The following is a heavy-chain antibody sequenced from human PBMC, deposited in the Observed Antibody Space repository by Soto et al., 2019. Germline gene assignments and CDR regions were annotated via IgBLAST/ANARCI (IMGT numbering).Heavy chain of an antibody. V-gene: IGHV4-34*01. Sequence: SETLSLTCAVYGGSFSGYYWSWIRQPPGKGLEWIGEINHSGSTNYNPSLKSRVTISVDTSKNQFSLKLSSVTAADTAVYYCARGRGRPPAAGMGSYYYYYMDVWGKGTTVTVSS. CDR2: INHSGST. CDR1: GGSFSGYY. J-gene: IGHJ6*03. D-gene: IGHD1-26*01. CDR3: ARGRGRPPAAGMGSYYYYYMDV.